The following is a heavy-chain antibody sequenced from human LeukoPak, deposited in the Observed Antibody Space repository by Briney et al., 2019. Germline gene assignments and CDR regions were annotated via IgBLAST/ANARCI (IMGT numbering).Heavy chain of an antibody. CDR1: GFIFSAYS. Sequence: GGSLRLSCAASGFIFSAYSMNWVRQAPGKGLEWVSYISSSSSSIYYADSVKGRFTISRDNAKKSLYLQMNSLRAEDTAVYYCAHGSMYQLDYWGQGTPVTVSS. CDR2: ISSSSSSI. CDR3: AHGSMYQLDY. J-gene: IGHJ4*02. D-gene: IGHD2-2*01. V-gene: IGHV3-48*01.